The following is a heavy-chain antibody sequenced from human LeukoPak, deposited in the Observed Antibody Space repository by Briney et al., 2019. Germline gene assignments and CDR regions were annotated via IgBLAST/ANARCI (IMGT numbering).Heavy chain of an antibody. CDR3: AGADYDFWSGYYSGFDY. V-gene: IGHV4-61*08. Sequence: SETLSLTCTVSGGSVSSGGYCWTWIRQPPGRGLEWIGYIYYSGSTNYNPSLKSRVTISVDTSKNQFSLKLSSVTAADTAVYYCAGADYDFWSGYYSGFDYWGQGTLVTVSS. CDR1: GGSVSSGGYC. CDR2: IYYSGST. D-gene: IGHD3-3*01. J-gene: IGHJ4*02.